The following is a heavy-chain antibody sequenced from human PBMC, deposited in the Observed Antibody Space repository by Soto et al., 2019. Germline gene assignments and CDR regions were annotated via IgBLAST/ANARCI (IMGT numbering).Heavy chain of an antibody. CDR3: ARTIVAAGGRRYFDL. D-gene: IGHD6-13*01. V-gene: IGHV3-11*05. Sequence: QVQLVESGGGLVKPGGSLRLSCAASGFTFSDYYMSWIRQAPGKGLEWVSYINSSSSYTNYADSVKGRFTISRDNAKNSLYLQMNSLRAEDTAVYYCARTIVAAGGRRYFDLWGRSTLVTVSS. J-gene: IGHJ2*01. CDR2: INSSSSYT. CDR1: GFTFSDYY.